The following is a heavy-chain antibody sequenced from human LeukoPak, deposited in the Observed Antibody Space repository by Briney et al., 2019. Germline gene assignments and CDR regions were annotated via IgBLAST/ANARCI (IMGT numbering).Heavy chain of an antibody. CDR3: ARRGAGGADILSPYDY. CDR1: GYSFTSYW. CDR2: TYPGDSDT. Sequence: GESLKISCKGSGYSFTSYWIGWVRQMPGKGLEWMGITYPGDSDTRYSPSFQGQVTISADKSISTAYLQWSSLKASDTAMYYCARRGAGGADILSPYDYWGQGTLVTVSS. V-gene: IGHV5-51*01. J-gene: IGHJ4*02. D-gene: IGHD3-9*01.